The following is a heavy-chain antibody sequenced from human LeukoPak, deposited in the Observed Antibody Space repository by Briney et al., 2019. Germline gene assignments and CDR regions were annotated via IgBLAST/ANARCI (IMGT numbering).Heavy chain of an antibody. J-gene: IGHJ4*02. D-gene: IGHD2-2*01. CDR3: AKMPIVVVPAAINYFDY. V-gene: IGHV3-23*01. CDR2: ISGSGGST. CDR1: GFTVSSNY. Sequence: GGSLRLSCAASGFTVSSNYMSWVRQAPGKGLEWVSAISGSGGSTYYADSVKGRFTISRDNSKNTLFLQMNSLRAEDTAVYYCAKMPIVVVPAAINYFDYWGQGTLVTVSS.